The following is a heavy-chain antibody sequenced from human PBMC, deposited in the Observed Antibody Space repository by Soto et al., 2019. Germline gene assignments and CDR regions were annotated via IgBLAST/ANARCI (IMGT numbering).Heavy chain of an antibody. Sequence: QPXGSLRLSCEASGXTFNTYSMHWVRQPPGKGLEWLAAIWYDGTQKYYADSVKCLFIISRDNSKKTLYLEMNSLRAEDTAVYYCARAGGTTVTGLWHFDSWGQGTLVTVSS. CDR3: ARAGGTTVTGLWHFDS. CDR2: IWYDGTQK. D-gene: IGHD4-17*01. J-gene: IGHJ4*02. V-gene: IGHV3-33*01. CDR1: GXTFNTYS.